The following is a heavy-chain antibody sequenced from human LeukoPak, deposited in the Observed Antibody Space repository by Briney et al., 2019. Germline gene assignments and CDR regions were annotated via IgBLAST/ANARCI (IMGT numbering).Heavy chain of an antibody. V-gene: IGHV4-30-2*01. CDR3: ATGPDYYNSSSYYPHY. Sequence: SQTLSLTCAVSGGSISSGGYSWSWIRQPPGKGLEWIGYIYHSGSTYYNPSLKSRVTISVDRSKNQFSLKLSSVTAADTAVYYCATGPDYYNSSSYYPHYWGQGTLVTVSS. CDR2: IYHSGST. J-gene: IGHJ4*02. CDR1: GGSISSGGYS. D-gene: IGHD3-22*01.